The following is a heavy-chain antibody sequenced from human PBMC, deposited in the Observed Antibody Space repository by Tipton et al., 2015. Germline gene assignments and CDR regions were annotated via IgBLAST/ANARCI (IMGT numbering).Heavy chain of an antibody. CDR2: INPSGGSI. CDR3: ARILEPYYYDTSGYYPFDY. V-gene: IGHV1-46*01. CDR1: GYTFTSYY. Sequence: QSGAEVKKPGASVKVSCKASGYTFTSYYMHWVRQAPGQGIEWMGIINPSGGSITYAQKFQGRVTMTRDTSTSTVYMELSSLRSEDTAVYYCARILEPYYYDTSGYYPFDYWGQGTLVTVSS. D-gene: IGHD3-22*01. J-gene: IGHJ4*02.